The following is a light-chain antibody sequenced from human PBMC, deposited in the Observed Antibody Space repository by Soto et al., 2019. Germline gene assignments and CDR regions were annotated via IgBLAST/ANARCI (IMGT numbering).Light chain of an antibody. J-gene: IGKJ1*01. CDR3: QQYNNWPSWT. CDR2: GAS. V-gene: IGKV3-15*01. Sequence: EIVVTQSPATLSVSPGERATLSCRASQSLNRDLAWYQQRPGQSPRLLIFGASIRAAGIPARFSGSGSGTEFTLTISSLQSEDFAVYYCQQYNNWPSWTFGQGTKVDI. CDR1: QSLNRD.